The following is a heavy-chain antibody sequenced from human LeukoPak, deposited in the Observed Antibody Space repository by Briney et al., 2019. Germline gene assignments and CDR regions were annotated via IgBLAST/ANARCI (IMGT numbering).Heavy chain of an antibody. V-gene: IGHV1-18*01. Sequence: ASVKVSCTTSGYTFSSYDISWVRQAPGHGLEWMGWIAPYNGNTKYTQNLQGRVTLTTDISTSTAYMELRSLRSDDTAVYYCARTVIAAIRGVTPPGYWGQGTLVTVSS. CDR1: GYTFSSYD. CDR2: IAPYNGNT. J-gene: IGHJ4*02. CDR3: ARTVIAAIRGVTPPGY. D-gene: IGHD3-10*01.